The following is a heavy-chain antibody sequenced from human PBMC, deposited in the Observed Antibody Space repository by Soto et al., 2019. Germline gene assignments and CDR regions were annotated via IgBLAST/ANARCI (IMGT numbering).Heavy chain of an antibody. J-gene: IGHJ6*02. D-gene: IGHD3-3*01. CDR2: IRGSTYGGTT. Sequence: PGGSLRLSCTFSGFTSDDYDYALTWVRQAPGKGLQWLGLIRGSTYGGTTEYAASVKGRFTISRDDSKGIAYLQMNSLKTEDTAVYYCYRDGDSSGFDVWGQGTTVTVYS. CDR1: GFTSDDYDYA. V-gene: IGHV3-49*04. CDR3: YRDGDSSGFDV.